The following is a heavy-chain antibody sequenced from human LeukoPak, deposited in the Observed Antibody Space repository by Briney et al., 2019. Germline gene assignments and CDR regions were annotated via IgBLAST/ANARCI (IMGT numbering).Heavy chain of an antibody. Sequence: ASVKVSCKASGYSFTSNYMHWVRQAPGQGLEWMGIINPSGGGTSYAQKFQGRVTMTRGTSTSTVYMELSSPRSEDTAVYYCAREAVAGTTYFDYWGQGTLVTVSS. CDR1: GYSFTSNY. CDR2: INPSGGGT. V-gene: IGHV1-46*01. CDR3: AREAVAGTTYFDY. J-gene: IGHJ4*02. D-gene: IGHD6-19*01.